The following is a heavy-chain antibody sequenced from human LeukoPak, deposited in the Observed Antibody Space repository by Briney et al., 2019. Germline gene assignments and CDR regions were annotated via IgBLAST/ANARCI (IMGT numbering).Heavy chain of an antibody. CDR2: IGHTGFAR. J-gene: IGHJ4*02. V-gene: IGHV3-21*06. CDR3: ATETNGRHYDY. CDR1: GLPFPTSG. D-gene: IGHD1-14*01. Sequence: GGSLRLSCTPSGLPFPTSGFNWVRQAPGKGLEWVAAIGHTGFARYHGDSIKGRFTISRDNANNFLYLQMDSLRAEYTAVYYCATETNGRHYDYWGQGTLHTVSS.